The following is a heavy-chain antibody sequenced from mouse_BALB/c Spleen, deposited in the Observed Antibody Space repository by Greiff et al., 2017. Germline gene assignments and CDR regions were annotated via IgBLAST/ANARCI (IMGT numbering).Heavy chain of an antibody. D-gene: IGHD2-1*01. Sequence: VKLMESGPGLVAPSQSLSITCTVSGFSLTSYGVSWVRQPPGKGLEWLGVIWGDGSTNYHSALISRLSISKDNSKSQVFLKMNSLQTDDTAMYYCARDYGNYAFAYWGQGTLVTVSA. J-gene: IGHJ3*01. CDR3: ARDYGNYAFAY. CDR2: IWGDGST. CDR1: GFSLTSYG. V-gene: IGHV2-3*01.